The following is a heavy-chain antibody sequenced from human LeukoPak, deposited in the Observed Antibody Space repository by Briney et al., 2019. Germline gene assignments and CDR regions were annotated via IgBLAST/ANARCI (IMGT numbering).Heavy chain of an antibody. CDR1: GFTFSSYA. CDR2: ISSNGGST. CDR3: ARDGEWLPDAFDI. Sequence: GGSLRLSCAASGFTFSSYAMHWVRQAPGKGLEYVSAISSNGGSTYYANSVKGRFTISRDNSKNTLYLQMGSLRAEDMAVYYCARDGEWLPDAFDIWGQGTMVTVSS. V-gene: IGHV3-64*01. D-gene: IGHD3-3*01. J-gene: IGHJ3*02.